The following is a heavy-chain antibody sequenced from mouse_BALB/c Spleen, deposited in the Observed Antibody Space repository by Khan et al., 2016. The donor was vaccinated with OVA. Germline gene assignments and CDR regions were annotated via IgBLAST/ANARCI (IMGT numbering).Heavy chain of an antibody. V-gene: IGHV1-39*01. Sequence: VQLKESGPELEKPGASVKISCKASGYSFTGYNMNWVKQSNGKSLEWIGNIDPYYGGISYNQKFKGKATLTVDKSSNTAYMQRKSLTYEDSAVYYCARSTGYFDVWGAGTTVTVAS. CDR3: ARSTGYFDV. CDR2: IDPYYGGI. J-gene: IGHJ1*01. CDR1: GYSFTGYN.